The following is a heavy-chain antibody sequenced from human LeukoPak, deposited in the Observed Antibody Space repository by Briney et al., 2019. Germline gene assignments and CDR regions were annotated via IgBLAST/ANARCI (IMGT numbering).Heavy chain of an antibody. J-gene: IGHJ6*02. D-gene: IGHD3-22*01. V-gene: IGHV3-30*18. Sequence: PGRSLRLSCAASGFTFSSYGMYWVRQAPGKGLEWVAVISYDGSNKYYADSVKGRFTISRDNSKNTLYLQMNSLRAEDTAVYYCAKDLYYYDSSEGGMDVWGQGTTVTVSS. CDR2: ISYDGSNK. CDR1: GFTFSSYG. CDR3: AKDLYYYDSSEGGMDV.